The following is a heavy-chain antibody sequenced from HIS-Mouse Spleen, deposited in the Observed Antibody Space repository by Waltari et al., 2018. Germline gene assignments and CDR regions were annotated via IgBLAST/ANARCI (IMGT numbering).Heavy chain of an antibody. CDR3: AREIPYSSSWYDWYFDL. Sequence: QLQLQESGPGLVKPSETMSLTCPVPGGPISSSRYYRGWIRQPPGKGLEWIGSIYYSGSTYYNPSLKSRVTISVDTSKNQFSLKLSSVTAADTAVYYCAREIPYSSSWYDWYFDLWGRGTLVTVSS. CDR1: GGPISSSRYY. J-gene: IGHJ2*01. D-gene: IGHD6-13*01. CDR2: IYYSGST. V-gene: IGHV4-39*07.